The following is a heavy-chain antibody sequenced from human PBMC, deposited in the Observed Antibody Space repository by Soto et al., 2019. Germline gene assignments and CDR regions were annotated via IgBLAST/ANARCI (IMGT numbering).Heavy chain of an antibody. CDR1: GGSISSYF. J-gene: IGHJ5*02. CDR2: MYYSGSA. D-gene: IGHD6-6*01. V-gene: IGHV4-59*08. Sequence: LSLTCTVSGGSISSYFWSWIRQPPGKGLEWIGYMYYSGSANYNPSLKSRVTISVDTSKNQFSLKLSSVTAADTAVYYCARLSIAPNWFDPWGQGTLVTVSS. CDR3: ARLSIAPNWFDP.